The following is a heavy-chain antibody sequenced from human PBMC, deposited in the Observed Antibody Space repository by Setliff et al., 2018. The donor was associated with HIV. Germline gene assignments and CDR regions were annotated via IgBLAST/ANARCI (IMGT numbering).Heavy chain of an antibody. V-gene: IGHV3-48*03. J-gene: IGHJ4*02. CDR1: GFTFRNYK. Sequence: PGGSLRLSCAASGFTFRNYKFNWVRQAPGRGLEWVSSISIGSGGAIDYADSAQGRFTISRDNSKNSLYLQMNSLRVEDTAVYYCAKLQEGHVYSHYDSWGQGTRVTVSS. CDR2: ISIGSGGAI. D-gene: IGHD2-21*01. CDR3: AKLQEGHVYSHYDS.